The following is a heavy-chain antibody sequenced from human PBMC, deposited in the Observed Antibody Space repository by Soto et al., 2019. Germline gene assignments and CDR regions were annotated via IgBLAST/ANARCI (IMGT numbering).Heavy chain of an antibody. CDR1: GFALSSSW. CDR3: ARGPRGWSGFDY. V-gene: IGHV3-74*01. CDR2: INFDGSTT. D-gene: IGHD6-19*01. Sequence: EVQLVESGGGLVQPGGSLRLSCAGSGFALSSSWMHWVRQDPGKGLVWVSRINFDGSTTDYADAVRGRFTISRDNAKNPLYLEMNSLRVDDTAVYHCARGPRGWSGFDYWGQGTLVTVSS. J-gene: IGHJ4*02.